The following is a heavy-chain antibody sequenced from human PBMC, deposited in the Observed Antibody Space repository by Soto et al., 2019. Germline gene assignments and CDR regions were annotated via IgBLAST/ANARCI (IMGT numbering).Heavy chain of an antibody. CDR1: GFTFSNAW. Sequence: GGSLRLSCAASGFTFSNAWMSWVRQAPGKGLEWVGRIKSKTDGGTTDYAAPVKGRFTISRDDSKNTLYLQMNSLKTEDTAVYYCTTEGSSGWYGSSFDYWGQGTLVTVSS. CDR3: TTEGSSGWYGSSFDY. D-gene: IGHD6-19*01. CDR2: IKSKTDGGTT. J-gene: IGHJ4*02. V-gene: IGHV3-15*01.